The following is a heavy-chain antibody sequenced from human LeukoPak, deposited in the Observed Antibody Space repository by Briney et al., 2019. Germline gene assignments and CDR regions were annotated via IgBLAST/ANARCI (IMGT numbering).Heavy chain of an antibody. CDR2: INHSGST. V-gene: IGHV4-34*01. CDR3: ARGTMTTVTYYFNY. Sequence: PSETLSLTCAVYGGSFSGYYWSWIRQPPGKGLEWIGEINHSGSTNYNPSLKSRVTISVDTSKNQFSLKLSSVTAADTAVYYCARGTMTTVTYYFNYWGQGTLVTVSS. CDR1: GGSFSGYY. D-gene: IGHD4-17*01. J-gene: IGHJ4*02.